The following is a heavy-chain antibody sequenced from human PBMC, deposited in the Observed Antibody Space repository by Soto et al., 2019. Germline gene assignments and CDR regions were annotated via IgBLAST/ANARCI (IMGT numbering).Heavy chain of an antibody. Sequence: EVQLVESGGGLVQPGGSLRVSCAASGFTFSSYWMHWVRQAPGKGLVWVSRINGDESSTTYADSVKGRFTISRDNAKNTLSLQMNSLRAEDSAIYYCVRSREGHNLVGDNWGQGTLVTVSS. CDR3: VRSREGHNLVGDN. V-gene: IGHV3-74*01. J-gene: IGHJ4*02. CDR1: GFTFSSYW. CDR2: INGDESST. D-gene: IGHD1-26*01.